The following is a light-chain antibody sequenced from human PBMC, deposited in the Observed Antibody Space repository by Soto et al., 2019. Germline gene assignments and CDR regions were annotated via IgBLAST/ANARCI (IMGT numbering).Light chain of an antibody. CDR3: CSYAGSSTLPYV. CDR1: SSDVGSYNL. J-gene: IGLJ1*01. CDR2: EVS. Sequence: QSALTQPASVSGSPGQSSTISCTGTSSDVGSYNLVSWYQQHPGKAPKLMIYEVSKRPSGVSNRFSGSKSGNTASLTISGLQAEDEADYYCCSYAGSSTLPYVFGTGTKVTVL. V-gene: IGLV2-23*02.